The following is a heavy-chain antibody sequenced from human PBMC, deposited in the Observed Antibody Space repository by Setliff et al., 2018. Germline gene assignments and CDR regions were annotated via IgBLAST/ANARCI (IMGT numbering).Heavy chain of an antibody. CDR3: TRHEDRNKCTSSSCYRENDAFDV. CDR1: GYSFTSHW. J-gene: IGHJ3*01. Sequence: LKISCKGSGYSFTSHWTAWVRQMPGKGLEWMGIIYPGDSDTRYSPSFQGQVTISADKSINTAYLQWSSLKASDTAIYYCTRHEDRNKCTSSSCYRENDAFDVWGQGAMVTVSS. D-gene: IGHD2-2*01. CDR2: IYPGDSDT. V-gene: IGHV5-51*01.